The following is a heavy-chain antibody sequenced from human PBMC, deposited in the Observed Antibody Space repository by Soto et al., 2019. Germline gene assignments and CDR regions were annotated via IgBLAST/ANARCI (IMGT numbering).Heavy chain of an antibody. CDR3: ARGTDYGDYENYYYYYYMDV. V-gene: IGHV4-34*01. J-gene: IGHJ6*03. Sequence: SETLSLTCAVYGGSFSGYYWSWIRQPTGKGLEWIGEINHSGSTNYNPSLKSRVTISVDTSKNRFSLKLSSVTAADTAVYYCARGTDYGDYENYYYYYYMDVWGKGTTVTVSS. D-gene: IGHD4-17*01. CDR1: GGSFSGYY. CDR2: INHSGST.